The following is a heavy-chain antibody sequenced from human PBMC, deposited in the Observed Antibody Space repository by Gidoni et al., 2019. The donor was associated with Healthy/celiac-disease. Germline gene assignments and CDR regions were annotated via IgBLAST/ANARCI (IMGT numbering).Heavy chain of an antibody. CDR3: ARHSIAAAGTVGWFDP. V-gene: IGHV4-39*01. D-gene: IGHD6-13*01. Sequence: QLQLQESGPGLVKPSETLSLTCTVSGRSLSSSSYYWGWIRPPPGKGLEWIGSIYYSGSTYYTPSLKSRVTISVDTAKNQFSLKLSAVTAADTAVYYCARHSIAAAGTVGWFDPWGQGTLVTVSS. J-gene: IGHJ5*02. CDR1: GRSLSSSSYY. CDR2: IYYSGST.